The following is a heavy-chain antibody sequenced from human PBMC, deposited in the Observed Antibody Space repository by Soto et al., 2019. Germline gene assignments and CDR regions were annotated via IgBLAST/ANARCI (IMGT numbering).Heavy chain of an antibody. V-gene: IGHV3-30-3*01. CDR3: ARDRGSPSTVTYYYYYGMDV. D-gene: IGHD4-4*01. Sequence: PGGSLRLSCAASGFTFSSYAMHWVRQAPGKGLEWVAVISYDGSNKYYADSVKGRFTISRDNSKNTLYLQMNSLRAEDTAVYYCARDRGSPSTVTYYYYYGMDVWGQGTTVTVSS. J-gene: IGHJ6*02. CDR2: ISYDGSNK. CDR1: GFTFSSYA.